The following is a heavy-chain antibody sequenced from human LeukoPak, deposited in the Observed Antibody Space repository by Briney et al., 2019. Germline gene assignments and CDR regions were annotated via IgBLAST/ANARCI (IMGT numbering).Heavy chain of an antibody. CDR2: IHHSGST. Sequence: SETLSLTCDVYGGSFSAYYWSWIRQSPGKGLEWIGEIHHSGSTKYNPALKRRVTISVDMSQSQFHLKLTSVTAADTAVYYCATEEGYNAYWGQGILVTVSS. D-gene: IGHD5-24*01. V-gene: IGHV4-34*01. CDR1: GGSFSAYY. J-gene: IGHJ4*02. CDR3: ATEEGYNAY.